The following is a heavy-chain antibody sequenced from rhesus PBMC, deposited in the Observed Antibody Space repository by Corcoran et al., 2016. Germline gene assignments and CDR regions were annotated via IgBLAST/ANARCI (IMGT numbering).Heavy chain of an antibody. CDR2: IYGNSAST. J-gene: IGHJ4*01. CDR3: ARDRDDYGSVVFDY. Sequence: QVKLQQWGEGLVKPSETLSLTCAVYGGSISGSYYWSWIRQPAGKGLEWIGYIYGNSASTNDNPSLNNRVTMSKDTSKNQCSLKLSSVTAADTAVYYCARDRDDYGSVVFDYWGQGVLGTVSS. D-gene: IGHD4-4*01. CDR1: GGSISGSYY. V-gene: IGHV4-73*01.